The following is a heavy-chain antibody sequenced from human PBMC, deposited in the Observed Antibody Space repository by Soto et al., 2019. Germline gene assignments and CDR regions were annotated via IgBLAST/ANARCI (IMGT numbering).Heavy chain of an antibody. CDR1: GYTFTSYA. J-gene: IGHJ6*02. V-gene: IGHV1-3*01. CDR3: ARTVGYYYGMDV. D-gene: IGHD4-17*01. CDR2: INAGNGNT. Sequence: QVQLVQSGAEVKKPGASVKVSCKASGYTFTSYAMHWVRQAPGQRLEWMGWINAGNGNTKYSQKFQGRVTITRDTSASTAYRELSSLRSEDTAVYYCARTVGYYYGMDVWGQGTTVTVSS.